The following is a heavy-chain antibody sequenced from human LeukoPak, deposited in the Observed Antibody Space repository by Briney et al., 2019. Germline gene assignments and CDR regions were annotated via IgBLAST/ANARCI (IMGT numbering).Heavy chain of an antibody. CDR3: ARPIAVAGNKGDFDI. CDR2: IYPSDSDT. V-gene: IGHV5-51*01. J-gene: IGHJ3*02. CDR1: GYSFTSYW. Sequence: GESLKISCKGSGYSFTSYWIGWVRQMPRKGLEWMGIIYPSDSDTRCSPSFQGQVTISDDKSISTAYLQWSSLKPSDTAMYYCARPIAVAGNKGDFDIWGQGTMVTVSS. D-gene: IGHD6-19*01.